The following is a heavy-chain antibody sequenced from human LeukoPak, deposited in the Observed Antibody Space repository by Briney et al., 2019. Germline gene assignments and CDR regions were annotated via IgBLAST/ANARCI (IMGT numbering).Heavy chain of an antibody. CDR3: AHIYTNLFRPPFDY. D-gene: IGHD2-8*01. CDR1: GFSLSTSGVG. J-gene: IGHJ4*02. Sequence: SGPTLVKPTQTLTLTCTFSGFSLSTSGVGVAWIRQPPGEALEWLALIYWDGDERYSPSLRSRLTITKDTSKDQVFLTMTNMDPVDTATYYCAHIYTNLFRPPFDYWGQGTLVTVSS. CDR2: IYWDGDE. V-gene: IGHV2-5*02.